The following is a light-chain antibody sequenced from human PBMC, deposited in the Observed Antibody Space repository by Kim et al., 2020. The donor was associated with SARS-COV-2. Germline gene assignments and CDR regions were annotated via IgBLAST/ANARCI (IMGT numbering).Light chain of an antibody. CDR2: VGTGGIVG. J-gene: IGLJ3*02. Sequence: QSVLTQPPSASAPLGASVTLTCTLSSGYSDYEVDWYQQRPGKGPRFVMRVGTGGIVGSKGDGIPDRFSVLGSGLNRYLSITNIHEEDESDYHCGADHGSGSNFVWVFGGGTQLTVL. CDR3: GADHGSGSNFVWV. V-gene: IGLV9-49*01. CDR1: SGYSDYE.